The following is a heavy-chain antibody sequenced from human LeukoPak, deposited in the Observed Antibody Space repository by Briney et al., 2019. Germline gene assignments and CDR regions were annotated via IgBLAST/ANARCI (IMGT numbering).Heavy chain of an antibody. Sequence: PGGSLRLSCAASGFTFNSYSMHWVRQAPGKGLECISVIYSGGSTDYADSVKGRLTISRDNSKNTLYLQMNSLRAEDTAVYYCARVVDHDYGDYYLDYWGQGTLVTVSS. CDR2: IYSGGST. CDR3: ARVVDHDYGDYYLDY. CDR1: GFTFNSYS. J-gene: IGHJ4*02. D-gene: IGHD4-17*01. V-gene: IGHV3-53*01.